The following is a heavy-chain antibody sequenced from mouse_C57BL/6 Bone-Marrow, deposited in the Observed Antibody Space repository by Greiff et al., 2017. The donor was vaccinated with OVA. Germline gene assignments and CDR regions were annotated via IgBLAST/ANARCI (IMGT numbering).Heavy chain of an antibody. Sequence: EVKLMESGAGLVKPGGSLKLSCAASGFTFSSYAMSWVRQTPEKRLEWVAYISSGGDYNYYDDTVKGRYTISRDNARNTRYLQMSSLKSEDTAMCYWTRIIDAIAYWGQGTSVTVTS. CDR3: TRIIDAIAY. CDR1: GFTFSSYA. D-gene: IGHD2-12*01. V-gene: IGHV5-9-1*02. J-gene: IGHJ4*01. CDR2: ISSGGDYN.